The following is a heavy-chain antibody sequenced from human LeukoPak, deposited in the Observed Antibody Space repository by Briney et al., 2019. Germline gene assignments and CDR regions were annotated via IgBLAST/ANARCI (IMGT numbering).Heavy chain of an antibody. D-gene: IGHD3-16*01. CDR3: ARVRADWYFDL. CDR1: GGSISSRTYY. CDR2: IYYSGST. J-gene: IGHJ2*01. V-gene: IGHV4-39*01. Sequence: SETLSLTCTVSGGSISSRTYYWGWIRQPPGKGLEWIGSIYYSGSTYYNPSLKSRVTISVDTSKNQFSLKLSSVTAADTAVYYCARVRADWYFDLWGRGTLVTVSS.